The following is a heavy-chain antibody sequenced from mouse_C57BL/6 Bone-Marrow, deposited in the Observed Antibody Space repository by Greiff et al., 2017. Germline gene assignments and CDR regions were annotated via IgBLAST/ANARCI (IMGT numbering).Heavy chain of an antibody. CDR1: GYTFTSYG. CDR3: ARGKNSNCYAMDY. V-gene: IGHV1-58*01. D-gene: IGHD2-5*01. Sequence: EVKLQQSGAELVRPGSSVKMSCKTSGYTFTSYGINWVKQRPGQGLEWIGYLYIGNGYPEYNEKFKGKATLTSDTSSSTAYMQLSSLTSEDSAIYFCARGKNSNCYAMDYWGQGTSVTVSS. J-gene: IGHJ4*01. CDR2: LYIGNGYP.